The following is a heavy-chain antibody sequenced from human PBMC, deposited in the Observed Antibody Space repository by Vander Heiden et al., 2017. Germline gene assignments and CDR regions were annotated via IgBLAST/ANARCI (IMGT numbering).Heavy chain of an antibody. Sequence: EVQLVESGGGLLQPGGSLRLSCAASGFTVSSNYMTWVRQAPGKGLEWVSFISGGGTTYYADSVKGRFTVSRDNSENTLFLQMNSLRVEDTAVYYCARAAPYSTTWSGGFDCWGQGSLVTVSS. CDR1: GFTVSSNY. CDR2: ISGGGTT. D-gene: IGHD5-18*01. J-gene: IGHJ4*02. CDR3: ARAAPYSTTWSGGFDC. V-gene: IGHV3-53*01.